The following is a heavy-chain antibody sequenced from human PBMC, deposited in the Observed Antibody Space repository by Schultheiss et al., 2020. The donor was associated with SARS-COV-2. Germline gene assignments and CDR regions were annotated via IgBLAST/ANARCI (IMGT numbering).Heavy chain of an antibody. D-gene: IGHD3-22*01. J-gene: IGHJ4*02. CDR3: AKANYDSSGAREAG. V-gene: IGHV3-23*01. CDR1: GFTFSSYA. CDR2: ISGSGGST. Sequence: GGSLRLSCTASGFTFSSYAMSWVRQAPGKGLEWVSAISGSGGSTYYADSVKGRFTISRDNSKNTLYLQMNSLRAEDTAVYYCAKANYDSSGAREAGWGQGTLVTVSS.